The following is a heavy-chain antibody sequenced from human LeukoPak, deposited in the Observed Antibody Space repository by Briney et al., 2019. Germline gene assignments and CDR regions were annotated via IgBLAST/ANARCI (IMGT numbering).Heavy chain of an antibody. J-gene: IGHJ5*02. CDR3: AKDSPSKDIGTRRPQYNWFDP. V-gene: IGHV3-23*01. Sequence: GGSLRLSCAASGFTFSSYAMSWVRQAPGKGLEWVSAISGSGGSTYYADSVKGRFTISRDNSKNTLYLQMNSLRAEDTAVYYCAKDSPSKDIGTRRPQYNWFDPWGQGTLVTVSS. CDR2: ISGSGGST. CDR1: GFTFSSYA. D-gene: IGHD2-15*01.